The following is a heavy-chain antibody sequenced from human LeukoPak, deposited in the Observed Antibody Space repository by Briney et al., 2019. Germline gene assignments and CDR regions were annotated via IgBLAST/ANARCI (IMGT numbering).Heavy chain of an antibody. J-gene: IGHJ5*02. Sequence: GGSLRLSCAASGFTFSSHAMNWVRQAPGEGLEWVSSIGGIGASTYYADSVKGRFTISRDNSKNTLYLQMNSLRAEDTALYYCAKAAYGDYVNWFDPWGQGILVIVSS. V-gene: IGHV3-23*01. D-gene: IGHD4-17*01. CDR2: IGGIGAST. CDR3: AKAAYGDYVNWFDP. CDR1: GFTFSSHA.